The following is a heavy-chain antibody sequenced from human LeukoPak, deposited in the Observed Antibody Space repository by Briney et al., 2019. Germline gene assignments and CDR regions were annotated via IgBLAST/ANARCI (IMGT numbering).Heavy chain of an antibody. CDR3: AKVVSGYHFDY. Sequence: GGSLRLSCAAPGFTFSSYGMSWVRRAPGKGPGWVSGISGSGGNTYYADSVKGRFTISRDNSQKTLYLQMNTLRAEDTAVYYCAKVVSGYHFDYWGQGTLVTVSS. V-gene: IGHV3-23*01. J-gene: IGHJ4*02. CDR2: ISGSGGNT. CDR1: GFTFSSYG. D-gene: IGHD5-12*01.